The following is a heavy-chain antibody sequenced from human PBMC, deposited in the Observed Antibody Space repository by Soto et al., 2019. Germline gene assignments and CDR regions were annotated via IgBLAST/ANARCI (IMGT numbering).Heavy chain of an antibody. V-gene: IGHV4-34*01. CDR1: GGSFSGYY. CDR3: ARGGDCSSTSCYRANWFDP. Sequence: QVQLQQWGAGLLKPSETLSLTCAVYGGSFSGYYWSWIRQPPGKGLEWIGEINHSGSTNYNPSLKSRVTISVDTSKNQFSLKLSSVTAADMAVYYCARGGDCSSTSCYRANWFDPWGQGTLVTVSS. CDR2: INHSGST. D-gene: IGHD2-2*02. J-gene: IGHJ5*02.